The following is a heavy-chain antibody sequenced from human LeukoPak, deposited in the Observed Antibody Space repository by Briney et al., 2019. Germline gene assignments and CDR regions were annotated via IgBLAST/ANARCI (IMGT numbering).Heavy chain of an antibody. V-gene: IGHV5-51*01. CDR3: ARRRFYDSIPREVDY. CDR1: GYSFTSYW. D-gene: IGHD3-22*01. Sequence: GESLQISCKDSGYSFTSYWIGWVRPMPGKGLEWMGIIYPGDSDTRYSPSFQGQVTISADKSISTAYLQWSSLKASDTAMYYCARRRFYDSIPREVDYWGQGTLVTVSS. J-gene: IGHJ4*02. CDR2: IYPGDSDT.